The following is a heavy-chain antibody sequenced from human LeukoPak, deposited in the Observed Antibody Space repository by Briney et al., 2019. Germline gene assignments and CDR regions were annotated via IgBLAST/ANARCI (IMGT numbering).Heavy chain of an antibody. CDR1: GGSISSYY. V-gene: IGHV4-59*01. CDR3: ARDRGST. Sequence: SETLSLISTVSGGSISSYYWSWIRQPPRKGLEWIGYIYYSGSTNYNPSLKSRVTISVDTSKNQFSLKLSSVTAADTAVYYCARDRGSTWGQGTLVTVSS. CDR2: IYYSGST. D-gene: IGHD2-2*01. J-gene: IGHJ5*02.